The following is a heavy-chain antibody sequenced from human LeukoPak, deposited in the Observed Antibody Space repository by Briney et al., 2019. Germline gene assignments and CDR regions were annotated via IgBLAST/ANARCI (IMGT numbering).Heavy chain of an antibody. Sequence: SETLSLTCNVSGASISGYYWSWIRQPPGKGLEWIGYIYYSGRTTYNPSLKTRVTISGDTSKNHFSLKLTSVTAADTAVYYCTIAAQHYYYGMDVWGHGTTVTVS. CDR3: TIAAQHYYYGMDV. CDR1: GASISGYY. J-gene: IGHJ6*02. V-gene: IGHV4-59*01. CDR2: IYYSGRT.